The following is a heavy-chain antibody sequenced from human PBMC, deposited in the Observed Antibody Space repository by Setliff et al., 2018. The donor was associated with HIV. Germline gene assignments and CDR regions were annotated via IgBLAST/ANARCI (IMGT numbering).Heavy chain of an antibody. D-gene: IGHD3-9*01. Sequence: GGSLRLSCSASGFRIGDYAITWVRQAPGKGLEWVGFMRSNANPETTEYAAAVKGRFTISRDDSKDIVYLQMNNLKVDDTAMYFCAREFDHDLLTGYYRYWGPGTLVTVSS. V-gene: IGHV3-49*04. CDR3: AREFDHDLLTGYYRY. CDR1: GFRIGDYA. CDR2: MRSNANPETT. J-gene: IGHJ4*02.